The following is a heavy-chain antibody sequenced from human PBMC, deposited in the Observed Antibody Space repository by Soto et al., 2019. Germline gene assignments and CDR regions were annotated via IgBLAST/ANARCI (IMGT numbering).Heavy chain of an antibody. CDR3: ARVGHSPGWNYVLGWFDP. D-gene: IGHD1-7*01. J-gene: IGHJ5*02. CDR2: ISSSGSTI. V-gene: IGHV3-11*01. CDR1: GFTFSDYC. Sequence: PGGSLRLSCAASGFTFSDYCMSWIRQAPGKGLEWVSYISSSGSTIYYADSVKGRFTISRDNAKNSLYLQMNSLRAEDTAVYYCARVGHSPGWNYVLGWFDPWGQGTLVTVSS.